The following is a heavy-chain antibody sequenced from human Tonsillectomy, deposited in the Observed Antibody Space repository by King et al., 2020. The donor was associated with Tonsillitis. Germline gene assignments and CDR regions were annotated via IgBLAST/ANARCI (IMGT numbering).Heavy chain of an antibody. CDR2: ISSSSGYT. J-gene: IGHJ6*03. Sequence: VQLVESGGGLVKPGGSLRLSCAASGFTFSDYYMSWIRQAPGKGLEGVSYISSSSGYTNYADSVKGRFTISRDNAKNSLYLQMNSLRAEDTAVYYCARSFSGLDYYYMDVWGKGTTVTVSS. CDR3: ARSFSGLDYYYMDV. V-gene: IGHV3-11*06. CDR1: GFTFSDYY. D-gene: IGHD2-8*02.